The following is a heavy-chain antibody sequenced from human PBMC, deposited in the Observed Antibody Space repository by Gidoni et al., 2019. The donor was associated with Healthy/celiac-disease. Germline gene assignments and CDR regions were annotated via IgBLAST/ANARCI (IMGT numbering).Heavy chain of an antibody. CDR3: ARGRSYYGIWTAQKGDWFDP. D-gene: IGHD3-9*01. J-gene: IGHJ5*02. CDR2: IYYSGST. V-gene: IGHV4-59*01. Sequence: QVQLLESGPGLVKPSGTLFLTCTVPGGSISSYYWSWIRQPPGKGVEWIGYIYYSGSTNYNPSLKSRVTISVDTSKNQFSLKLSSVTAADTAVYYCARGRSYYGIWTAQKGDWFDPWGQGTLVTVSS. CDR1: GGSISSYY.